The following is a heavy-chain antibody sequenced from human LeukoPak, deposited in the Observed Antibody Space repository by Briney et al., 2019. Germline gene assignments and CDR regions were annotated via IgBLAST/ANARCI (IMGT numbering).Heavy chain of an antibody. V-gene: IGHV3-74*01. D-gene: IGHD6-13*01. CDR2: INSDGSIT. CDR3: AGGISATGGG. Sequence: GGSLRLSCAASGFTFSTYWMHWVRQVPGKGLVWVSRINSDGSITTYADSVKGRFTISRDNAKHTLYLQMNSLRVEDTAVYYCAGGISATGGGWGQGTMVTVSS. J-gene: IGHJ3*01. CDR1: GFTFSTYW.